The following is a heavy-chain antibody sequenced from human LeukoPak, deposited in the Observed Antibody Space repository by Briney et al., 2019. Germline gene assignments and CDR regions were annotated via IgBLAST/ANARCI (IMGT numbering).Heavy chain of an antibody. CDR3: ARVRTTVTTRDAFDI. J-gene: IGHJ3*02. D-gene: IGHD4-17*01. V-gene: IGHV3-48*04. CDR2: ISSSSTTI. CDR1: DITFDSYS. Sequence: PGGSLRLSCAASDITFDSYSMNWFRQAPGKGLEWVSYISSSSTTIYYADSVEGRFTISRDNVKKSLYLQMNSLRAEDTAVYYCARVRTTVTTRDAFDIWGQGTMVTVSS.